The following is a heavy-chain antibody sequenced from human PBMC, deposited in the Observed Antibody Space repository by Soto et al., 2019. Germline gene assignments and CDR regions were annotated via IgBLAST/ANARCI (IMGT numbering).Heavy chain of an antibody. CDR2: ISSSSSYT. J-gene: IGHJ4*02. D-gene: IGHD6-19*01. V-gene: IGHV3-11*05. CDR1: EFTFSNYA. CDR3: ARDISGYSSGWLRYPYFDY. Sequence: GGSLRLTCAASEFTFSNYAMSWVRQAPGKGLEWVSYISSSSSYTNYADSVKARFTISRDNAKNSLYLQMNSLRAEDTAVYYCARDISGYSSGWLRYPYFDYWGQGTLVTVSS.